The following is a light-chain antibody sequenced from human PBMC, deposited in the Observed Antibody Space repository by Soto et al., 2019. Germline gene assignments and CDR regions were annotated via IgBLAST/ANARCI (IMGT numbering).Light chain of an antibody. CDR2: AAS. Sequence: IPLTQSPSSLSASVGDRVTITCRASPGISRSLAWYQQKPGKAPKLLIYAASTLQTGVPSRFSGSGYGTDFTLTISSLQPEDFATYYCQQLNSYPLPFGGGTKVEIK. CDR3: QQLNSYPLP. V-gene: IGKV1-9*01. CDR1: PGISRS. J-gene: IGKJ4*01.